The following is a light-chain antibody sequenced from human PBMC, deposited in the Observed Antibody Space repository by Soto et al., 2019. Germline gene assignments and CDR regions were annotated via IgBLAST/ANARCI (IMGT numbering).Light chain of an antibody. Sequence: SVLTQPAPVSGSPGQSIAISCTGTSGAVGGYDYVSWYQQHPDKAPKLMIYEVTKRPSWVSNRFSGSESGNTASLTISGLQPEDEADYYCSSHTSGSTRVFGSGTKVTVL. V-gene: IGLV2-14*01. CDR1: SGAVGGYDY. J-gene: IGLJ1*01. CDR2: EVT. CDR3: SSHTSGSTRV.